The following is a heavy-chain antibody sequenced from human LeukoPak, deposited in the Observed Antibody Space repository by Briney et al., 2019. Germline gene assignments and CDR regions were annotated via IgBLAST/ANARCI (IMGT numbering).Heavy chain of an antibody. CDR1: GYSFTSYW. J-gene: IGHJ3*02. D-gene: IGHD6-19*01. Sequence: GESLKISCKGSGYSFTSYWIGWVRQMPGKGLEWMGIIYPGDSDTRYSPSFQGQVTISADKSISTAYLQWSSLKASDTAMYYCARRQFSGYSSGRPSGAFDIWGQGTMVTVSS. CDR3: ARRQFSGYSSGRPSGAFDI. CDR2: IYPGDSDT. V-gene: IGHV5-51*01.